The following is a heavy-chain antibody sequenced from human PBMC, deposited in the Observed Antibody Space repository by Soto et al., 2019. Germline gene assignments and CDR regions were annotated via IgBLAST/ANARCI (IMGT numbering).Heavy chain of an antibody. CDR3: ARGKYQLPGGSDYYYGMDV. Sequence: VKVSCKASGGTFSSYAISWVRQAPGQGLEWMGGIIPIFGTANYAQKFQGRVTITADKSTSTAYMELSSLRSEDTAVYYCARGKYQLPGGSDYYYGMDVWGQGTTVTVSS. J-gene: IGHJ6*02. V-gene: IGHV1-69*06. D-gene: IGHD2-2*01. CDR1: GGTFSSYA. CDR2: IIPIFGTA.